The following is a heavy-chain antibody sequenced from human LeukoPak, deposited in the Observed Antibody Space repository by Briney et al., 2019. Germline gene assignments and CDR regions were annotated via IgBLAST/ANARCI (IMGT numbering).Heavy chain of an antibody. J-gene: IGHJ4*02. CDR1: GFTFSSYA. Sequence: GGSLRLSCAASGFTFSSYAMSWVRQAPGKGLEWVSAISGSGGSTYYADSVKGRFTISRDNSKNTLYLQMNSLRAEDTAVYYCAQALSSGWYYFDYWGQGTLVTVSS. D-gene: IGHD6-19*01. CDR3: AQALSSGWYYFDY. CDR2: ISGSGGST. V-gene: IGHV3-23*01.